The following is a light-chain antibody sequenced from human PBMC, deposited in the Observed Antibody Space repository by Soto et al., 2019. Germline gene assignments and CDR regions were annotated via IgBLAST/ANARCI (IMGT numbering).Light chain of an antibody. V-gene: IGKV3-20*01. CDR3: QQSDSSPLLT. CDR1: RTVSANY. Sequence: EIVLTQSPGTLSLSPGERAALSCRASRTVSANYLAWYQQKPGQAPRLLIYGVSSRAAGVPDRFSASGSGTDFTLTISRLEPEDFAVYYCQQSDSSPLLTFGGGSRVEFK. CDR2: GVS. J-gene: IGKJ4*01.